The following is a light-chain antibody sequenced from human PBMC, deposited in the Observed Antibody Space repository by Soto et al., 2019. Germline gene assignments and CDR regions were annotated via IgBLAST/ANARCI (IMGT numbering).Light chain of an antibody. Sequence: EIVLTLSPGTLSLSPGERATLSCRASQSVSNNYLAWYQQKPGQAPRLLIYGASTRATDIPARFSGSGSGTEFTLTISSLQSEDFAVYYCQQYDNWPPWTFGQGTKVDI. CDR3: QQYDNWPPWT. J-gene: IGKJ1*01. CDR1: QSVSNN. CDR2: GAS. V-gene: IGKV3-15*01.